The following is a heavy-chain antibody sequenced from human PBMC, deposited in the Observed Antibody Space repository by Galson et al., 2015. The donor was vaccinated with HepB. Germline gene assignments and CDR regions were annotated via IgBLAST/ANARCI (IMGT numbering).Heavy chain of an antibody. CDR2: ISSSGSYI. D-gene: IGHD3-3*01. CDR3: ARGLITIFGVVLPWVLDP. CDR1: GFTVSSYS. J-gene: IGHJ5*02. V-gene: IGHV3-21*01. Sequence: SLRLSCAAPGFTVSSYSMNGVVQAPGKGLEWVSSISSSGSYIYYADSLKGRFTISRDNAKDSLYLHMDSLRAEDTAVYYCARGLITIFGVVLPWVLDPWGQGTLVTVSS.